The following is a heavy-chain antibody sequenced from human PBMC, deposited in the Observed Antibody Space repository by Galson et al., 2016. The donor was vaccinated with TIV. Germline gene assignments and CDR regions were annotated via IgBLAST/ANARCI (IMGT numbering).Heavy chain of an antibody. CDR2: IIPIHGLA. Sequence: SVKVSCKASGDTFRNYVISWVRQAPGQGLEWMGGIIPIHGLANHAQKFQGRVTITADALTSTVYMEVSSLRSEDTAVYYCAGDVPCGGDCYFFDFWGQGTRVTVSS. J-gene: IGHJ4*02. CDR3: AGDVPCGGDCYFFDF. V-gene: IGHV1-69*10. CDR1: GDTFRNYV. D-gene: IGHD2-21*01.